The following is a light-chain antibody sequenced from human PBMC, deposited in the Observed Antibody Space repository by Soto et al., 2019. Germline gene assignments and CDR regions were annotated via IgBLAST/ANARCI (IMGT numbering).Light chain of an antibody. Sequence: IQLTQSPSSLSASVGDRVTITCRASQGISSYLAWYQQKPGKAPKLLIYAASTLQSGVPSRFSGSGSGTEFTLTISSLQSEDFAVYYCQQLNSYPWTFGQGTKVDI. CDR3: QQLNSYPWT. CDR2: AAS. J-gene: IGKJ1*01. CDR1: QGISSY. V-gene: IGKV1-9*01.